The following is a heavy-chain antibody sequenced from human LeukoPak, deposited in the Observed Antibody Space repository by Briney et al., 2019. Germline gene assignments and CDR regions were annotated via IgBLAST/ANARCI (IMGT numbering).Heavy chain of an antibody. CDR3: ARDRSLELLRFGEASDY. CDR1: GYTFTSYG. D-gene: IGHD3-10*01. J-gene: IGHJ4*02. V-gene: IGHV1-18*01. CDR2: ISAYNGNT. Sequence: ASLKVPCKASGYTFTSYGISWVRQAPGQGLEWMGWISAYNGNTNSAQKLQGRVTMTTDTSTSTAYMELRSLRSDDTAVYYCARDRSLELLRFGEASDYWGQGTLVTVSS.